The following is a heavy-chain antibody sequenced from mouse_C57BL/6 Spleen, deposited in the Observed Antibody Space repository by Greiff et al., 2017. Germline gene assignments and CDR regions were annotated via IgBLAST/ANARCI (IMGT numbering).Heavy chain of an antibody. CDR1: GYTFTSYW. CDR2: IHPSDSDT. Sequence: VQLQQPGAALVKPGASVKVSCKASGYTFTSYWLHWVKQRPGQGLAWIGRIHPSDSDTNYNQTFKGKATLTVDKSPSTAYIQLCSLPSVDAAVYYCAIRPIYDGDLDYWGQGTTLTVSS. V-gene: IGHV1-74*01. D-gene: IGHD2-3*01. J-gene: IGHJ2*01. CDR3: AIRPIYDGDLDY.